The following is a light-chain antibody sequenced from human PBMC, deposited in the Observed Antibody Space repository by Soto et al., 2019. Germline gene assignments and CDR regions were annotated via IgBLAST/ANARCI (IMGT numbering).Light chain of an antibody. CDR2: GAS. J-gene: IGKJ1*01. V-gene: IGKV3-15*01. CDR3: QQYNNWRPTWT. CDR1: QSVSSN. Sequence: EIVMTQSPATLSVSPGERATLSCRASQSVSSNLAWYQHKPGQAPRLLIYGASTRATGIPARFSGSGSGTEFALTLTSLRSEDFAVYYCQQYNNWRPTWTFGQGTKVEIK.